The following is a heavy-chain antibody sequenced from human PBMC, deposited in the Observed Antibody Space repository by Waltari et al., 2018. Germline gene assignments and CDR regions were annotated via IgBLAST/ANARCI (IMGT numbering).Heavy chain of an antibody. J-gene: IGHJ5*02. CDR1: CFPFHHHA. CDR2: ISISDAT. Sequence: EVQLLASGGELVQAGGALRLPYGVPCFPFHHHAINWVRRAPGTGLQWVAAISISDATFHADSVKGRFTISRDTSKDTVYLQMNSLSPDDTAVYYCAKPFYNWDDPLVSWGQGTLVTVSS. D-gene: IGHD1-20*01. CDR3: AKPFYNWDDPLVS. V-gene: IGHV3-23*01.